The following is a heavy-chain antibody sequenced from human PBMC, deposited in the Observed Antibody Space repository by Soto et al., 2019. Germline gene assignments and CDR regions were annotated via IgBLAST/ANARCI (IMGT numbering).Heavy chain of an antibody. Sequence: QVQLQQWGAGLLKPSETLSLTCAVYGVSFSGYYWSWIRQPPGKGLEWIGEINHSGSTNYNPSLKSRVTISVDTSKNQFSLKLSSVTAADTAVYYCARGRRGATSPWGQGTLVTVSS. CDR2: INHSGST. V-gene: IGHV4-34*01. J-gene: IGHJ4*02. CDR1: GVSFSGYY. CDR3: ARGRRGATSP. D-gene: IGHD1-26*01.